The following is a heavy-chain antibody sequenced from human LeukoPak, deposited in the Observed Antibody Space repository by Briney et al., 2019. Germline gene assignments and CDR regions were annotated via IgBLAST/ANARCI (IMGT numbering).Heavy chain of an antibody. Sequence: GASVKVSCKASGYTFTGYYMHWVRQAPGQGLEWMGWINPNSGGTNYALKFQGRVTMTRDTSISTAYMELSRLRSDDTAVYYCAREYYGSGSYIDYWGQGTLVTVSS. D-gene: IGHD3-10*01. J-gene: IGHJ4*02. CDR1: GYTFTGYY. V-gene: IGHV1-2*02. CDR2: INPNSGGT. CDR3: AREYYGSGSYIDY.